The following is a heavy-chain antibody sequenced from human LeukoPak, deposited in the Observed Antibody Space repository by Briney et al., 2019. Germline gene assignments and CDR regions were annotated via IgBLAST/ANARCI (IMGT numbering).Heavy chain of an antibody. D-gene: IGHD1-26*01. Sequence: SETLSLTCTVSGYSISGGYYWGWIRQPPGKGLEWIGSIHHSGSTYYNPSLKSRVTISVDTSKNQFSLKLSSVTAADTAVYYCAREPSGTLDYWGQGTLVTVSS. CDR2: IHHSGST. J-gene: IGHJ4*02. CDR3: AREPSGTLDY. V-gene: IGHV4-38-2*02. CDR1: GYSISGGYY.